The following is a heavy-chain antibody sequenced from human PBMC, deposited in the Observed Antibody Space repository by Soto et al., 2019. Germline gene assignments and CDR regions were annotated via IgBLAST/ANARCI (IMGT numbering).Heavy chain of an antibody. Sequence: ASVKVSCKASGYTFTSYDINWVRQATGQGLEWMGWMNPNSGNTGYAQKLQGRVTMTRNTSMSTAYMELRSLRSDDTAVYYCARDRTPPTYYDYIWGSYRYFTLDAFDIWGQGTMVTVSS. D-gene: IGHD3-16*02. CDR1: GYTFTSYD. V-gene: IGHV1-8*01. CDR2: MNPNSGNT. J-gene: IGHJ3*02. CDR3: ARDRTPPTYYDYIWGSYRYFTLDAFDI.